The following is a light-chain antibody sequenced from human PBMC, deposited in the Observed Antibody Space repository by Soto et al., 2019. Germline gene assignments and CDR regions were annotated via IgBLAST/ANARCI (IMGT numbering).Light chain of an antibody. J-gene: IGKJ5*01. V-gene: IGKV3-20*01. Sequence: EIVLTQSPATLSVSPGERATLSCRASQSVNQKLGWYQQKPGQAPRLLIYVASYRATGIPARFSGSGSGTDFTLTNSRLEPEDFAVYYCQQYGSSPITFGQGTRLKIK. CDR3: QQYGSSPIT. CDR2: VAS. CDR1: QSVNQK.